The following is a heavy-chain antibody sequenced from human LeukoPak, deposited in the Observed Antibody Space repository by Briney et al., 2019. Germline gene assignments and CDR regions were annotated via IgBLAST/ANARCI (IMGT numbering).Heavy chain of an antibody. Sequence: TSETLSLTCAVSGASISSNNWWSWVRQAPGKGLEWVANIKEDGSEKYYVDSVKGRFTISRDSAKNSLYLQMNSLRVEDTAVYYCARDHNYESDYWGQGTLVTVSS. CDR3: ARDHNYESDY. D-gene: IGHD3-22*01. CDR2: IKEDGSEK. J-gene: IGHJ4*02. CDR1: GASISSNNW. V-gene: IGHV3-7*03.